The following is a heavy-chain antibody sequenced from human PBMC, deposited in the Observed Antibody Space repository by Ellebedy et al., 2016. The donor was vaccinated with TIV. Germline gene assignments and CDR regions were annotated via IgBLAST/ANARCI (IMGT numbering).Heavy chain of an antibody. CDR1: GYTLTELS. Sequence: ASVKVSCXVSGYTLTELSMHWVRQAPGKGLEWMGGFDPEDGETIYAQKFQGRVTMTRNTSISTAYMELSSLRSDDTAVYYCARMYYGSGSPPFDPWGQGTLVTVSS. CDR2: FDPEDGET. J-gene: IGHJ5*02. V-gene: IGHV1-24*01. CDR3: ARMYYGSGSPPFDP. D-gene: IGHD3-10*01.